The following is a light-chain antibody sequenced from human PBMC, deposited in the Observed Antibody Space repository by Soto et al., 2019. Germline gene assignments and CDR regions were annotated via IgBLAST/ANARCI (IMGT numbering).Light chain of an antibody. V-gene: IGKV1-5*03. CDR3: HQYITYPWT. CDR2: KAS. CDR1: QSITSS. J-gene: IGKJ1*01. Sequence: DIPMTQSPSTLSASVGDRVTITCRASQSITSSLAWYQQKPGKAPKLLIYKASSLESGVPSRFSGSRSGTEFTLTISSLQPDDFATYYCHQYITYPWTFGQGTKVEIK.